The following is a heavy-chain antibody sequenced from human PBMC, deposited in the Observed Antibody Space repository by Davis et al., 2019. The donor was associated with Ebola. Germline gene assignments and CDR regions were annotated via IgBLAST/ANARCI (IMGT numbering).Heavy chain of an antibody. J-gene: IGHJ6*02. CDR3: ARGRCMVQGGYYYGMDV. V-gene: IGHV1-18*01. D-gene: IGHD2-8*01. CDR2: ISAYNGNT. Sequence: ASVTVSCKASGYTFTSYGISWVRQAPGQGLEWMGWISAYNGNTNYAQKLQGRVTMTTDTSTSTAYMELRSLRSDDTAVYYCARGRCMVQGGYYYGMDVWGQGTTVTVSS. CDR1: GYTFTSYG.